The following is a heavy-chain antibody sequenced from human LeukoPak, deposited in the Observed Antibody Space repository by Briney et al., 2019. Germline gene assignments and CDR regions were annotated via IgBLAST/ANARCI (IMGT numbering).Heavy chain of an antibody. V-gene: IGHV4-38-2*02. Sequence: PSETLSLTCSVSGYSISSGYYWGWIRQPPGKGLEWIGSIYHSGSTYYNPSLKSRVTISVDTSKNQFSLKLSSVTAADTAVYYYARVIRLRYTAMVPGDAFDIWGQGTMVTVSS. CDR3: ARVIRLRYTAMVPGDAFDI. J-gene: IGHJ3*02. D-gene: IGHD5-18*01. CDR1: GYSISSGYY. CDR2: IYHSGST.